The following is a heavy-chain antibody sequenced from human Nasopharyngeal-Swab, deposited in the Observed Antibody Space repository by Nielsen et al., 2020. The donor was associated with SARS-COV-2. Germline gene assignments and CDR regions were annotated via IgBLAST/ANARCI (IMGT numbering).Heavy chain of an antibody. CDR3: ARDFTAIFGVVGDAFDI. J-gene: IGHJ3*02. D-gene: IGHD3-3*01. V-gene: IGHV3-21*01. Sequence: GESLKISCAAPGFTFSSDSMNGGRQAQGKGREWVSSISSGSYYIYYADSVKGRFTISRDNAENSLYLQMNSLRAEDTAVYYCARDFTAIFGVVGDAFDIWGQGTMVTVSS. CDR1: GFTFSSDS. CDR2: ISSGSYYI.